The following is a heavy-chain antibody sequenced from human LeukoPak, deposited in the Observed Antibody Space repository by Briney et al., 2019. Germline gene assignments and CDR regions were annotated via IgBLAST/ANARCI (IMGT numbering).Heavy chain of an antibody. V-gene: IGHV3-21*01. Sequence: GGSLRLSCAASGFTFRSYSMNWVRQAPGKGLEWVSSISSSSTYIYYADSVKGRFIISRDNAKNSLYLQMNSLRAEDTAVYYCARPHPRTVFGVFSYYYGMVVWGQGTTVTVSS. D-gene: IGHD3-3*01. CDR3: ARPHPRTVFGVFSYYYGMVV. CDR1: GFTFRSYS. J-gene: IGHJ6*02. CDR2: ISSSSTYI.